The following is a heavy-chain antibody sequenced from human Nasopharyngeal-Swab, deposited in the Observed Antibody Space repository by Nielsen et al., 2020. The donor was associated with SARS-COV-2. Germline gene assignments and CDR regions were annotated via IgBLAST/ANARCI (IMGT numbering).Heavy chain of an antibody. CDR2: INHSGST. Sequence: SETLSLTCAFYGFSFSGYYWSWIRQPPGKGLEWIGEINHSGSTNYNPSLKSRVTISVDTSKNQFSLKLSSVTAADTAVYYCARVKGIAAANYYYGMDVWGQGTTVTVSS. D-gene: IGHD6-13*01. CDR1: GFSFSGYY. CDR3: ARVKGIAAANYYYGMDV. V-gene: IGHV4-34*01. J-gene: IGHJ6*02.